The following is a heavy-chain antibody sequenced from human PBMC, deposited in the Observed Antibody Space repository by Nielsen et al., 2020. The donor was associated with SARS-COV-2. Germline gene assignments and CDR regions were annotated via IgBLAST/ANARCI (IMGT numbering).Heavy chain of an antibody. D-gene: IGHD3-10*01. V-gene: IGHV3-23*01. J-gene: IGHJ3*01. CDR3: AKDGVVRGDALDL. CDR2: VSASGGST. CDR1: GFTFNIYA. Sequence: GGSLRLSCAASGFTFNIYAMVWVCRAPGRGLQWVTGVSASGGSTYYTDSVKGRFSISRDNSKNTLFLQMHSLRVEDTALYYCAKDGVVRGDALDLWGQGTMVTVSS.